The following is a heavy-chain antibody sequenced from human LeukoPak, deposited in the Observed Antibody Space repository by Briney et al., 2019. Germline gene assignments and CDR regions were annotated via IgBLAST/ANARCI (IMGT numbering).Heavy chain of an antibody. V-gene: IGHV3-23*01. J-gene: IGHJ4*02. CDR3: AKSLYGGCDY. Sequence: PGGSPRLSCAASGFTFSSYAMSWVRQAPGKGLEWVSGVNGNGGSTSYADSVKGRFTIFRGNSKNTVYLQMNSLRVEDTAVYYCAKSLYGGCDYWGQGTVVTVSS. CDR2: VNGNGGST. CDR1: GFTFSSYA. D-gene: IGHD3-16*02.